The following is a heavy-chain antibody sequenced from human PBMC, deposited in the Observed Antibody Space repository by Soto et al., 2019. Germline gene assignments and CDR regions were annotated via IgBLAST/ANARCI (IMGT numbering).Heavy chain of an antibody. J-gene: IGHJ6*02. CDR1: AFPFSDYA. Sequence: GGSMRLSCAASAFPFSDYAMHWVRQAPGKGLAWVAVISYDGSNKYSADSVKGRFTISRDNSKNTLYLQMNSLRPDDTAVYYCAKMRGSRISIFGVAPEIFGLDVWGRGTAVTVSS. CDR3: AKMRGSRISIFGVAPEIFGLDV. D-gene: IGHD3-3*01. V-gene: IGHV3-30-3*01. CDR2: ISYDGSNK.